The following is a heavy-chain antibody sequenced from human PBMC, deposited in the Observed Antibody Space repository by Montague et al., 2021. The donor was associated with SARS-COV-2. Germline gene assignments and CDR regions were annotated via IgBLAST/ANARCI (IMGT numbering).Heavy chain of an antibody. CDR3: ARGLVWGATTGFDI. Sequence: SETLSLTCTVSGGSITSSAYDWTLIRRPPGKGLEWLGEIDHTGRSNYNPSLKSRVTLSLDTSKNHFSLKLTSVTAADTAVYFCARGLVWGATTGFDIWGQGTMVTVSS. D-gene: IGHD1-26*01. CDR2: IDHTGRS. CDR1: GGSITSSAYD. V-gene: IGHV4-34*01. J-gene: IGHJ3*02.